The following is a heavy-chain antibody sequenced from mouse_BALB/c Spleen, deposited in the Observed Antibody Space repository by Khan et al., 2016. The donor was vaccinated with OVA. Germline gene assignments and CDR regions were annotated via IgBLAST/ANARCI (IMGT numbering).Heavy chain of an antibody. V-gene: IGHV1S81*02. CDR2: TNPTNGRT. CDR3: ARIKKIVATYFDY. J-gene: IGHJ2*01. D-gene: IGHD1-1*01. Sequence: VELKQSGAELVKAGASVKMSCKASGYTFTSYWMHWVKQRLGQGLEWFAETNPTNGRTYYNEKFKSKATLTVDKSSSTAYMLLSGQTFEDSAVYYCARIKKIVATYFDYWGQGTTLTVSS. CDR1: GYTFTSYW.